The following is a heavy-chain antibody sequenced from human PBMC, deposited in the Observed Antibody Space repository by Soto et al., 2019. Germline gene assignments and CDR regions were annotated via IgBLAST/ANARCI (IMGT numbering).Heavy chain of an antibody. CDR2: INAGNGNT. CDR3: ASGFMGGSSYSRPKYYFDY. CDR1: GYTFTSYA. J-gene: IGHJ4*02. V-gene: IGHV1-3*01. Sequence: EASVKVSCKASGYTFTSYAMHWVRQAPGQRLEWMGWINAGNGNTRYSQKFQGRVTITRDTSASTADMELSSLRSEDTAVYYCASGFMGGSSYSRPKYYFDYWGQGTLVTVSS. D-gene: IGHD3-22*01.